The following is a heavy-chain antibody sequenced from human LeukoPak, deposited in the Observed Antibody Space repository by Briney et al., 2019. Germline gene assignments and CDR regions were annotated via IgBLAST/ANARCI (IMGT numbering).Heavy chain of an antibody. Sequence: SETLSLTCTVSGGSISSGSYYWSWIWQPAGKGLEWIGRIYTSGSTNYNPSLKSRVTTSVDTSKNQFSLKLSSVTAADTAVYYCAREVRYYYDSSGYQDFDYWGQGTLVTVSS. D-gene: IGHD3-22*01. J-gene: IGHJ4*02. CDR2: IYTSGST. V-gene: IGHV4-61*02. CDR1: GGSISSGSYY. CDR3: AREVRYYYDSSGYQDFDY.